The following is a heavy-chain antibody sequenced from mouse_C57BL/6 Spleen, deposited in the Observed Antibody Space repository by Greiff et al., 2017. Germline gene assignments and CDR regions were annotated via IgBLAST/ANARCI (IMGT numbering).Heavy chain of an antibody. V-gene: IGHV1-18*01. CDR3: ARPLLWGYAMDY. Sequence: EVQLQQSGPELVKPGASVKIPCKASGYTFTDYNMDWVKQSHGKSLEWIGDINPNNGGTIYNQKFKGKATLTVDKSSSTAYMELRSLTSEDTAVYYCARPLLWGYAMDYWGQGTSVTVSS. CDR2: INPNNGGT. J-gene: IGHJ4*01. CDR1: GYTFTDYN. D-gene: IGHD2-10*01.